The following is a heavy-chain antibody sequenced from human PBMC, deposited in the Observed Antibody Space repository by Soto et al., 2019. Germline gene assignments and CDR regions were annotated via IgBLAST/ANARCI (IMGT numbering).Heavy chain of an antibody. CDR3: ARDSAAGDH. Sequence: QVQLVQSGAEVKKPGASVKVSCRTSGYTFTHYYIHWVRQAPGQGLEWLGIINPASGSTNYAQDFQGGATLTMDTSTTTVYMELSGLRAEDTAIFYCARDSAAGDHRGQGTLVTVSS. CDR2: INPASGST. D-gene: IGHD6-13*01. V-gene: IGHV1-46*01. CDR1: GYTFTHYY. J-gene: IGHJ4*02.